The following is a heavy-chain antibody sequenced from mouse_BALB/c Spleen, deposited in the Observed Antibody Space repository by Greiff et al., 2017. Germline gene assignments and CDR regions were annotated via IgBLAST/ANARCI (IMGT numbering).Heavy chain of an antibody. CDR3: ARKGKTTFYAMDY. D-gene: IGHD6-1*01. CDR2: IRNKANGYTT. J-gene: IGHJ4*01. Sequence: EVKLMESGGGLVQPGGSLRLSCATSGFTFTDYYMSWVRQPPGKALEWLGFIRNKANGYTTEYSASVKGRFTISRDNSQSILYLQMNTLRAEDSATYYCARKGKTTFYAMDYWGQGTSVTVAS. V-gene: IGHV7-3*02. CDR1: GFTFTDYY.